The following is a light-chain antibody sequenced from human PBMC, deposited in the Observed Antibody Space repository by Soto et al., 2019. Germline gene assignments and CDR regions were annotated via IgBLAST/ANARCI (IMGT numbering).Light chain of an antibody. J-gene: IGKJ1*01. CDR3: QQFNSYSPGA. CDR1: QSISSW. V-gene: IGKV1-5*01. CDR2: DAS. Sequence: DIQMTQSPSNLSASVGDRVTITCRASQSISSWLAWYQQKPGKAPKLLIYDASSLESGVPSRFSGSGSGTEFTLIISSRQHDDFVTYYCQQFNSYSPGAFGQGTKVEIK.